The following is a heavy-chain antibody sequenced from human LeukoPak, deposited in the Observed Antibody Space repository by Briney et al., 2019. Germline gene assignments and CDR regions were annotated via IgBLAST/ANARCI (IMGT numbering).Heavy chain of an antibody. D-gene: IGHD6-19*01. CDR1: GFTFSSYG. CDR3: AKSVAGNLNWFDP. V-gene: IGHV3-30*18. J-gene: IGHJ5*02. CDR2: ISYDGGNK. Sequence: QAGGSLRLSCAASGFTFSSYGMHWVRQAPGKGLEGVAVISYDGGNKYYADSVKGRFTISRDNSKNSLYLQMNSLRAEDTAVYYCAKSVAGNLNWFDPWGQGTLVTVSS.